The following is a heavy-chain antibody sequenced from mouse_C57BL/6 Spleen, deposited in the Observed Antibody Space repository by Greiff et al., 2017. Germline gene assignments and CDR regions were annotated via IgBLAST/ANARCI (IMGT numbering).Heavy chain of an antibody. Sequence: QVQLQQSGAELARPGASVKLSCKASGYTFTSYGISWVKQRTGQGLEWIGEIYPRSGNTYYNEKFKGKATLTADKSSSTAYMELRSLTSEDSAVYFCARSRVYYDYDWGSGYFDDWGQGTTLTVSS. D-gene: IGHD2-4*01. J-gene: IGHJ2*01. CDR1: GYTFTSYG. CDR2: IYPRSGNT. CDR3: ARSRVYYDYDWGSGYFDD. V-gene: IGHV1-81*01.